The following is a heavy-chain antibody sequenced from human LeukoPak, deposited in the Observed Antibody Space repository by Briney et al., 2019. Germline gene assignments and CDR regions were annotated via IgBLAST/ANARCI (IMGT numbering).Heavy chain of an antibody. J-gene: IGHJ4*02. V-gene: IGHV3-15*01. CDR3: TNTVVVVASTGFDY. CDR1: GFTFTNAW. Sequence: GESLRLSCAASGFTFTNAWMSWVRQAPGKGLEWVGRIKSKTDGGTTDYAAPVKGRFTISRDDSKNTLYLQMNSLETEDTAVYYCTNTVVVVASTGFDYWGQGTLVTVSS. D-gene: IGHD2-15*01. CDR2: IKSKTDGGTT.